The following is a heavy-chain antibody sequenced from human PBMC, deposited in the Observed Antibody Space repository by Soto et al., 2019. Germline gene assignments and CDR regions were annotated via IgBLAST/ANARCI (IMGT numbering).Heavy chain of an antibody. V-gene: IGHV4-34*01. CDR2: INHSGST. CDR1: GGSISSYY. D-gene: IGHD3-10*01. Sequence: PSETLSLTCTVSGGSISSYYWSWIRQPPGKGLEWIGEINHSGSTNYNPSLKSRVTISVDTSKNQFSLKLSSVTAADTAVYYCARGQEVRGVIRSLRYYFDYWGQGTLVTVSS. J-gene: IGHJ4*02. CDR3: ARGQEVRGVIRSLRYYFDY.